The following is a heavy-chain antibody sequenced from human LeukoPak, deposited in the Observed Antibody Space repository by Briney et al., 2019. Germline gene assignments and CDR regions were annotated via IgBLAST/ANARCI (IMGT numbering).Heavy chain of an antibody. Sequence: LPGGSLRLSCAASGFTFSSYGMPWVRQAPGKGLEWVAFIQYDGSNKYYADSVKGRFTISRDNAKNSLYLQMNSLRAEDTAVYYCAGEPIVTAGIVGYYWGQGTLATVSS. CDR1: GFTFSSYG. CDR3: AGEPIVTAGIVGYY. V-gene: IGHV3-30*02. D-gene: IGHD2-2*01. CDR2: IQYDGSNK. J-gene: IGHJ4*02.